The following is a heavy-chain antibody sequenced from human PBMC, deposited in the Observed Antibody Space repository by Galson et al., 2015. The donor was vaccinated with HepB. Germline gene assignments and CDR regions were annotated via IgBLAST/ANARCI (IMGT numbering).Heavy chain of an antibody. D-gene: IGHD3-22*01. Sequence: SLRLSCAASGFTFSSYAMSWVRQAPGKGLEWVSAISGSGGSTYYADSVKGRFTISRDNSKNTLYLQMKSLRAEDTAVYYCAKDEKSRHYYDSSGYGDAFDIWGQGTMVTVSS. CDR3: AKDEKSRHYYDSSGYGDAFDI. CDR1: GFTFSSYA. V-gene: IGHV3-23*01. J-gene: IGHJ3*02. CDR2: ISGSGGST.